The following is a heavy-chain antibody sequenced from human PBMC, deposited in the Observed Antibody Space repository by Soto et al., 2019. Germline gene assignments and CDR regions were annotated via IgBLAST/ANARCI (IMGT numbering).Heavy chain of an antibody. CDR2: IYYSGSA. J-gene: IGHJ4*02. D-gene: IGHD6-6*01. V-gene: IGHV4-31*03. CDR1: GGSICGNYY. CDR3: AREVVGGVARPGDF. Sequence: TPSLTCSVSGGSICGNYYWSWIRQHPGKGLEWIGYIYYSGSAYYNPSLRSRVTISVDTSKSQFSLNLSSVTAADTAVYYCAREVVGGVARPGDFWALGTLVTVPQ.